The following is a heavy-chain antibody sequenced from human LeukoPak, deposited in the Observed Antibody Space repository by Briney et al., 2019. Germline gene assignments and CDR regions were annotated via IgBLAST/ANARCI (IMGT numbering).Heavy chain of an antibody. CDR1: GGSFSGYY. Sequence: SETLSLTCAVYGGSFSGYYWSWIRQPPGKGLEWIGEINHSGSTNYNPSLKSRVTISVDTSKNQFSLKLSSVTAADTAVYYCARVRPRSVFDYWGQGTLVTISS. CDR3: ARVRPRSVFDY. V-gene: IGHV4-34*01. J-gene: IGHJ4*02. CDR2: INHSGST.